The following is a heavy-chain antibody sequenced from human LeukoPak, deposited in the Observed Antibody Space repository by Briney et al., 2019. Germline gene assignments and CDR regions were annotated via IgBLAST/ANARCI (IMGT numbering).Heavy chain of an antibody. J-gene: IGHJ4*02. Sequence: ESGGSLRLSCAASGFTFDDYAMHWVRHAPGKGLEWVSGISWNSGSIVYADSVKGRFTISRDNAKNSLYLQMNSLRAEDTALYYCAKDTTHCGGDCYLTHYFDYWGQGTLVTVSS. V-gene: IGHV3-9*01. D-gene: IGHD2-21*02. CDR2: ISWNSGSI. CDR3: AKDTTHCGGDCYLTHYFDY. CDR1: GFTFDDYA.